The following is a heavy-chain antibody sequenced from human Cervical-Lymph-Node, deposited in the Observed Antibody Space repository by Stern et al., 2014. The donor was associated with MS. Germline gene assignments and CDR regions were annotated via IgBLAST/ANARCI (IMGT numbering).Heavy chain of an antibody. CDR2: ISWNSGSI. D-gene: IGHD6-13*01. J-gene: IGHJ4*02. Sequence: VQLVESGGGLVQPGRSLRLSCAASGFTFDDYAMHWVRQAPGKGLEWVSGISWNSGSIGYADSVKGRFTISRDNAKNSLYLQMNSLRAEDTALYYCARYSSSWDYYFDYWGQGTLGTVSA. CDR3: ARYSSSWDYYFDY. CDR1: GFTFDDYA. V-gene: IGHV3-9*01.